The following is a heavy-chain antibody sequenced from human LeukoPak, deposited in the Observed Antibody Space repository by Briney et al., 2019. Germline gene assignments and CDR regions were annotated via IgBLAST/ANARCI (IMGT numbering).Heavy chain of an antibody. Sequence: SETLSLTCTVSGGSISSGAYYWSWIRQHPGKGLEWIGYIYYSGSTYYNPSLKSRVTISVDTSKNQFSLKLSSVTAADTAVYYCARDREYYGSGSYSNWFDPWGQGTLVTVSS. J-gene: IGHJ5*02. V-gene: IGHV4-31*03. D-gene: IGHD3-10*01. CDR3: ARDREYYGSGSYSNWFDP. CDR2: IYYSGST. CDR1: GGSISSGAYY.